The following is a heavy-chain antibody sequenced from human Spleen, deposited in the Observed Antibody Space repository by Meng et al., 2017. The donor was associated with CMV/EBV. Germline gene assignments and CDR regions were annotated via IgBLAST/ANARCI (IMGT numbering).Heavy chain of an antibody. CDR3: ARGYTYSSYQYYYGMDV. CDR1: GYTFNDYY. CDR2: MDPKSGGP. V-gene: IGHV1-2*02. D-gene: IGHD6-13*01. Sequence: ASVKVSCKTSGYTFNDYYIHWVRQAPGQGLEWMGWMDPKSGGPVSAQIFQGRVTMTRDTSINTAYMEVSRLTSDDTAVYYCARGYTYSSYQYYYGMDVWGQGTTVTVSS. J-gene: IGHJ6*02.